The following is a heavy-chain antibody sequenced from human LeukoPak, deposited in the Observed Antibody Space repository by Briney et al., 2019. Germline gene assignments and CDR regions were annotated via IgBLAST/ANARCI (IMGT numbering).Heavy chain of an antibody. V-gene: IGHV4-38-2*02. CDR2: IYHSGSA. CDR3: ARDTLNDSRPFDY. Sequence: SETLSLTCAVSGYSISSGYYWGWIRQPPGKGLEWIGSIYHSGSAYQNPSLKSRVTISVDTSKDLFSLKLRSVTAADTAVYYCARDTLNDSRPFDYWGQGTLVTVSS. D-gene: IGHD1-1*01. J-gene: IGHJ4*02. CDR1: GYSISSGYY.